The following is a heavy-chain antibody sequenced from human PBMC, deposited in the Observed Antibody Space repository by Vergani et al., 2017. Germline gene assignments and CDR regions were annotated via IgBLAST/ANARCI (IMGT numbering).Heavy chain of an antibody. CDR3: ARVGRRGYSGYDNEGFDY. CDR1: GYTFTSYG. CDR2: ISAYNGNT. D-gene: IGHD5-12*01. Sequence: QVQLVQSGAEVKKPGASVKVSCKASGYTFTSYGISWVRQAPGQGLEWMGWISAYNGNTNYAQKLQGRVTMTTDTSTSTAYMELRSLRSDDTAAYYCARVGRRGYSGYDNEGFDYWGQGTLVTVSS. J-gene: IGHJ4*02. V-gene: IGHV1-18*04.